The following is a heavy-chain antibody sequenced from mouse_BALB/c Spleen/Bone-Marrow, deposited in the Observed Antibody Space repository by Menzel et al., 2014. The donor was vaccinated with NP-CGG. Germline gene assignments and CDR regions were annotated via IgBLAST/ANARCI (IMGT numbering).Heavy chain of an antibody. Sequence: QGQLHQSGSVLVRPGASVKLSCKASGYTFTSSWMHWAKQRPGQGLEWIGEIHPNSGNTNYNDKFKGKATLTVDTSSSIAYVDISSLTSAKSAVYYCARHHRYAWSFDCWGQGTTLSHSS. D-gene: IGHD1-1*01. CDR3: ARHHRYAWSFDC. CDR1: GYTFTSSW. V-gene: IGHV1S130*01. CDR2: IHPNSGNT. J-gene: IGHJ2*01.